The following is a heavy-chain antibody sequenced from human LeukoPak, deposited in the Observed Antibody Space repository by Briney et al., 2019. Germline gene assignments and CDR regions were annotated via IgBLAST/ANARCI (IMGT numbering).Heavy chain of an antibody. J-gene: IGHJ4*02. D-gene: IGHD2-15*01. CDR3: AKAPCSGGSCYFSD. CDR1: GFTFSSFA. CDR2: ISGRGDST. Sequence: GGSLRLSCAASGFTFSSFAMTWVRQAPGKGLEWVSGISGRGDSTYYADSVKGQFTISRDNSKNTLYLQMSSLRADDTAVYFCAKAPCSGGSCYFSDWGRGTLVTVSS. V-gene: IGHV3-23*01.